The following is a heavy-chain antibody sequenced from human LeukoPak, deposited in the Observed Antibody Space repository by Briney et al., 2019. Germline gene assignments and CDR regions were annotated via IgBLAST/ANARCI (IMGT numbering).Heavy chain of an antibody. J-gene: IGHJ4*02. Sequence: GGSLRLSCAASGFNFNNYWMSWLRQAPGKGLEWVSAIGGRDGSTYYADSVKGRFTISRDNSKNTLYVQMNSLRAEDTAVYYCAKGHYYGSGSLDYWGQGTLVTVSS. CDR2: IGGRDGST. D-gene: IGHD3-10*01. CDR3: AKGHYYGSGSLDY. CDR1: GFNFNNYW. V-gene: IGHV3-23*01.